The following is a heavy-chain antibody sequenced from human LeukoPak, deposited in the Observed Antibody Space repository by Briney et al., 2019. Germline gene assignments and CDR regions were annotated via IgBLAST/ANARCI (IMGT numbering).Heavy chain of an antibody. D-gene: IGHD2-21*01. Sequence: PGRSLRLSCAASGFTFSSYGMHWVRQAPGKGLEWVAVIWYDGSNKYYADSVKGRFTISRDNSKNTLYLQMNSLRAEDTAVYYCARDSWGGKDYFDYWGQGTLVTVSS. CDR2: IWYDGSNK. V-gene: IGHV3-33*08. J-gene: IGHJ4*02. CDR3: ARDSWGGKDYFDY. CDR1: GFTFSSYG.